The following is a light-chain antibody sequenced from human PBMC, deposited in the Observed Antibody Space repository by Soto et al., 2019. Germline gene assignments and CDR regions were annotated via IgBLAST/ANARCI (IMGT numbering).Light chain of an antibody. V-gene: IGLV1-40*01. CDR2: VNS. Sequence: QSVLTQPPSVSGAPGQRVTISCTGSSSNSGAGYAVHWFQQLPGTAPKLLIYVNSNRPSGVPDRFSGSMSGTSASLASTGLQAEDEADYYCQSYDSSLSGYVFGTGTKVTVL. CDR3: QSYDSSLSGYV. CDR1: SSNSGAGYA. J-gene: IGLJ1*01.